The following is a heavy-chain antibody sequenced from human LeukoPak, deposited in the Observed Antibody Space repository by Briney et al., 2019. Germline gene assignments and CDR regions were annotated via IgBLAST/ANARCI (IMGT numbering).Heavy chain of an antibody. V-gene: IGHV3-23*01. CDR3: AKDLLWFGEF. CDR2: ISATAGTT. CDR1: GFTFSDYA. J-gene: IGHJ4*02. Sequence: PGGSLRLSCAVSGFTFSDYAMSWVRQAPGKGLEWVSGISATAGTTYYIDSVKGRFTISRDNSKNTLYLQMNSLRAEDTAVYYCAKDLLWFGEFWGQGTLVTVSS. D-gene: IGHD3-10*01.